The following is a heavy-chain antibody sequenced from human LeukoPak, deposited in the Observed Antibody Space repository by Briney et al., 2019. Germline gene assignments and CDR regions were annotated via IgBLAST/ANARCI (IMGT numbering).Heavy chain of an antibody. J-gene: IGHJ4*02. CDR1: GFMFSSYG. D-gene: IGHD6-13*01. CDR3: ARGRSSSSWAALDY. CDR2: VSGSGGNI. V-gene: IGHV3-23*01. Sequence: GGSLRLSCAASGFMFSSYGMSWVRQAPGKGLEWVSVVSGSGGNIYYGDSVKGRFTISRDNPQNTLHLQMNSLRAEDTAVYHCARGRSSSSWAALDYWGQGILVTVSS.